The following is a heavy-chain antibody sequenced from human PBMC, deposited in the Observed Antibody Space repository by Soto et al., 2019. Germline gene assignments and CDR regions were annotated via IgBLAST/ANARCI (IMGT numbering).Heavy chain of an antibody. V-gene: IGHV3-23*01. CDR2: ISGSGGST. D-gene: IGHD1-26*01. CDR3: AKDRRGSYGEEPYYYGMDV. Sequence: EVQLLESGGGLVQPGGSLRLSCAASGFTFSSYAMSWVRQAPGKGLEWVSAISGSGGSTYYADSVKGRFTISRDNSKNTLYLQMNSLGAEDTAVYYCAKDRRGSYGEEPYYYGMDVWGQGTTVTVSS. J-gene: IGHJ6*02. CDR1: GFTFSSYA.